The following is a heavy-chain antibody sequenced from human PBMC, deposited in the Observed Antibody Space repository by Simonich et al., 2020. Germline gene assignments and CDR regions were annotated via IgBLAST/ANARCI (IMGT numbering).Heavy chain of an antibody. Sequence: QVQLVQSGAEVKKPGASVKVSCKASGYTFTGYYMHWVRQAPGQGLAEMGWVKPKSGGTNYAQKFQGRVTMTRDTSISTAYMELSRLRSDDTAVYYCARGGVQYYYYYMDVWGKGTTVTVSS. D-gene: IGHD3-3*01. V-gene: IGHV1-2*02. CDR3: ARGGVQYYYYYMDV. J-gene: IGHJ6*03. CDR1: GYTFTGYY. CDR2: VKPKSGGT.